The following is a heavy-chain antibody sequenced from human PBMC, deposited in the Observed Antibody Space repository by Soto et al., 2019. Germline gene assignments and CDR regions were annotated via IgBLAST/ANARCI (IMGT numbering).Heavy chain of an antibody. CDR3: AGTRIAVAGTNYYYGMDV. CDR1: GYSFTSYW. D-gene: IGHD6-19*01. V-gene: IGHV5-51*01. J-gene: IGHJ6*02. CDR2: IYPGDSDT. Sequence: GESLKISCKGSGYSFTSYWIGWVRQMPGKGLEWTGIIYPGDSDTRYSPSFQGQVTISADKSISTAYLQWSSLKASDTAMYYCAGTRIAVAGTNYYYGMDVWGQGTTVTVSS.